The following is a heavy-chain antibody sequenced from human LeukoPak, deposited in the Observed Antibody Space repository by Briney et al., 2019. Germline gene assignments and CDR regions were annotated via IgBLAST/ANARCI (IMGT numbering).Heavy chain of an antibody. J-gene: IGHJ4*02. V-gene: IGHV3-23*01. CDR3: AVKQSGWYS. CDR2: IGGSGGST. CDR1: GFTFSSYA. D-gene: IGHD6-19*01. Sequence: GGSLRLSCAASGFTFSSYAMSWVRQAPGKGLEWVSAIGGSGGSTYYADSVKGRFTISRDNFKNTLYLQMNSLRAEDPAVYYCAVKQSGWYSWGQGNLVTVSS.